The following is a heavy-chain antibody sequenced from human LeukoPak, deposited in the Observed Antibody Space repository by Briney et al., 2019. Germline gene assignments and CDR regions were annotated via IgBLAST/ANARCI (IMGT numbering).Heavy chain of an antibody. CDR3: AELGITMIGGV. J-gene: IGHJ6*04. CDR1: GFTFSSYE. D-gene: IGHD3-10*02. V-gene: IGHV3-48*03. CDR2: SSSSGSSI. Sequence: GGSLTLSCAASGFTFSSYEMNWVRQAPGKGLEWVSYSSSSGSSIYYADSAQSRLTISRDDAQNSLYLQMNSLRAEDTAVYYCAELGITMIGGVWGKGTTVTISS.